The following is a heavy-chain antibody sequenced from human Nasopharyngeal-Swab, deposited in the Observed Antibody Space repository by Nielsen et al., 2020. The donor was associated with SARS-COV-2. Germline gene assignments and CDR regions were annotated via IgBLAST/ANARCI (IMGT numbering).Heavy chain of an antibody. CDR1: GFTFGDYA. J-gene: IGHJ2*01. Sequence: GESLKISCTASGFTFGDYAMSWVRQAPGKGLEWVGFIRGKAYDGTTEYAASVKGRSTISRDDSKSIAYLQMNSLKTGDTAVYYCTRVSGSYYWRYVDLWGRGTLVTVSS. CDR3: TRVSGSYYWRYVDL. V-gene: IGHV3-49*04. CDR2: IRGKAYDGTT. D-gene: IGHD1-26*01.